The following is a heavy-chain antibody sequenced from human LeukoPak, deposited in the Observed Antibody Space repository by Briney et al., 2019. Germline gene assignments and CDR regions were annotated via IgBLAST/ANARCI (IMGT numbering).Heavy chain of an antibody. CDR1: GYTFSSYW. CDR2: IYPGDSDT. CDR3: ARQNDFRLDY. J-gene: IGHJ4*02. D-gene: IGHD3-3*01. V-gene: IGHV5-51*01. Sequence: GESLKISCKGSGYTFSSYWIGWVRQMPGKGLEWMGIIYPGDSDTRYSPSLQGQVTISVDTTIGTAYLQWSSLKASDTAIYYCARQNDFRLDYWGQGTLVTASS.